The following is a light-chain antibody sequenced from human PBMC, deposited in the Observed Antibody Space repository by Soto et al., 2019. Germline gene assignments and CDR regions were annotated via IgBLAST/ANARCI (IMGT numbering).Light chain of an antibody. Sequence: EIVLTQSPGTLSLSPGERAALSCRASQSVSSSYLAWYQHKPGQAPRLLIYGASSRTTGIPDRFSGSGSGTDFTLTISRLEPEEFAVYYCQQYYSYPQTCGQGTKV. CDR1: QSVSSSY. V-gene: IGKV3-20*01. CDR3: QQYYSYPQT. J-gene: IGKJ1*01. CDR2: GAS.